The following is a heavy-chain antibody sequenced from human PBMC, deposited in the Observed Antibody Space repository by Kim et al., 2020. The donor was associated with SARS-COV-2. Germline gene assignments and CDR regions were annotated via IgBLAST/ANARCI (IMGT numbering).Heavy chain of an antibody. CDR3: ARDDYGDYGNSDY. CDR2: INPNSGGT. Sequence: ASVKVSCKASGYTFTGYYMHWVRQAPGQGLEWMGRINPNSGGTNYAQKFQGRVTMTRDTSISTAYMELSRLRSDDTAVYYCARDDYGDYGNSDYWGQGTLVTVSS. D-gene: IGHD4-17*01. CDR1: GYTFTGYY. V-gene: IGHV1-2*06. J-gene: IGHJ4*02.